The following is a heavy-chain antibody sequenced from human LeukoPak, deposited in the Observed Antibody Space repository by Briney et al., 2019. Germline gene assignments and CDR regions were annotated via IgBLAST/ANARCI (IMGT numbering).Heavy chain of an antibody. CDR2: IYSGGNT. J-gene: IGHJ4*02. Sequence: GGTLRLSCAASGFSFSIYGMSWVRQAPGKGLEWVSFIYSGGNTHYSDSVKGRFTISRDNSKNTLYLQMNSLRAEDTAVYYCARRAGDYSHPYDYWGQGTLVTVSS. V-gene: IGHV3-53*01. CDR1: GFSFSIYG. CDR3: ARRAGDYSHPYDY. D-gene: IGHD3-22*01.